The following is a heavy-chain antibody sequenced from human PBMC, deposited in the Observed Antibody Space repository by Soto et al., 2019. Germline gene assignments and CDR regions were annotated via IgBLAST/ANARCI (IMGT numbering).Heavy chain of an antibody. CDR3: ANARCTSNSCYVPDH. CDR1: GFTFSGHT. Sequence: EVQLLESGGGLVQPGGSLRLSCAASGFTFSGHTMSWVRQAPGKGLEWVSAISGSGGSPSYADSVQGRLTISRDNPKNTLYLQMSSLRVEDTAIYYCANARCTSNSCYVPDHWGQGTLVTVSS. J-gene: IGHJ5*02. D-gene: IGHD2-15*01. V-gene: IGHV3-23*01. CDR2: ISGSGGSP.